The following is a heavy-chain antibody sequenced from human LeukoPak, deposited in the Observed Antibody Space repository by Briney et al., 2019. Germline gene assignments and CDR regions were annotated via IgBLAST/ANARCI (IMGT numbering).Heavy chain of an antibody. J-gene: IGHJ6*02. V-gene: IGHV1-69*04. D-gene: IGHD4-17*01. CDR3: ARSIDYGDYEYYYGMDV. Sequence: ASVKVSCKVSGGPFSGHGISWVRQAPGQGLEWMGRINPILGITKYAQKFQGRVTTTADKSTSTAYMELTSLRSEDTAVYYCARSIDYGDYEYYYGMDVWGQGTTVTVSS. CDR2: INPILGIT. CDR1: GGPFSGHG.